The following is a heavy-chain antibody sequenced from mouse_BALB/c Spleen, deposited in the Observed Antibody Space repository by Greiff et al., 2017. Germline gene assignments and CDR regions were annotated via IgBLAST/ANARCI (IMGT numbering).Heavy chain of an antibody. V-gene: IGHV7-3*02. D-gene: IGHD1-1*01. CDR2: IRNKANGYTT. Sequence: EVKLVESGGGLVQPGGSLRLSCAPSGFTFTDYYMSWVRQPPGKALEWLGFIRNKANGYTTEYSASVKGRFTISRDNSQSILYLQMNTLRAEDSATYYCARDYYGSSYVKYFDYWGQGTTLTVSA. CDR1: GFTFTDYY. CDR3: ARDYYGSSYVKYFDY. J-gene: IGHJ2*01.